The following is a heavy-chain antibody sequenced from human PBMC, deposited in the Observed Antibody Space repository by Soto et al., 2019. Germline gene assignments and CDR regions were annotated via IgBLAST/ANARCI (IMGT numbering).Heavy chain of an antibody. J-gene: IGHJ5*02. Sequence: SETLSLTCTVSGGSISSSSYYWGWIRQPPGKGLEWIGSIYYSGSTYYNPSLKSRVTISVDTSKNQFSLKLSSVTAADTAVYYWAGPPINGYSSSWSPRWFDPWGQGTLVTVSS. CDR3: AGPPINGYSSSWSPRWFDP. CDR2: IYYSGST. V-gene: IGHV4-39*01. D-gene: IGHD6-13*01. CDR1: GGSISSSSYY.